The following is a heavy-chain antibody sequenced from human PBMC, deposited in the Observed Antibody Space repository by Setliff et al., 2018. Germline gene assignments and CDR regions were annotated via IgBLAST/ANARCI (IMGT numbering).Heavy chain of an antibody. D-gene: IGHD3-10*01. CDR3: RLWFGELLRDY. Sequence: GGSMRLSCAASGFTFSSFWMAWVRQSPGRGLEWVANINQDVSGKFDVDSVKGRFTIFRDNAKNSLSLQMNDLRVEDTSVYYCRLWFGELLRDYWGQGTLVTVSS. CDR2: INQDVSGK. V-gene: IGHV3-7*01. J-gene: IGHJ4*02. CDR1: GFTFSSFW.